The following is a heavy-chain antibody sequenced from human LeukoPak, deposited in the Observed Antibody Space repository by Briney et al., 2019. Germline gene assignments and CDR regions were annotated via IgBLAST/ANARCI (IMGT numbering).Heavy chain of an antibody. CDR1: GYTFTSYY. CDR3: ARDGSPDDYGMDV. CDR2: INPSGGST. V-gene: IGHV1-46*01. Sequence: ASVKVSCKASGYTFTSYYMHCVRQAPGQGLEWMGIINPSGGSTSYAQKFQGRVTMTRDTSTSTVYMELSSLRSEDTAVYYCARDGSPDDYGMDVWGQGTTVTVSS. J-gene: IGHJ6*02. D-gene: IGHD1-26*01.